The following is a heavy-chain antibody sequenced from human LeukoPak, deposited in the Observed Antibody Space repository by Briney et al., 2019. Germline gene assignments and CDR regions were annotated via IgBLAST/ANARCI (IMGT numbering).Heavy chain of an antibody. Sequence: SETLSLTCTVSGGSISSNSYYWGWIRQPPGRGLEWIGSIYYTGSTYYNPSLKSRVTISVDTSKNQFSLKLKSVTAADTAVYHCARLPTESAFDIWGQGTMVTVSS. CDR2: IYYTGST. J-gene: IGHJ3*02. V-gene: IGHV4-39*01. CDR1: GGSISSNSYY. CDR3: ARLPTESAFDI.